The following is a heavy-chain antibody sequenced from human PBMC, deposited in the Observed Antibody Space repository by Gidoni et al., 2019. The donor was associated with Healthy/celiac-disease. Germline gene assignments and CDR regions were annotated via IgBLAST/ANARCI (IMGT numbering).Heavy chain of an antibody. Sequence: QVQLVQSGAEVKKPGASVKVSCKASGYTFTSYYMHWVRQAPGQGLEWMGIINPSGGSTSYAQKFQGRVTMTRDTSTSTVYMELSSLRSEDTAVYYCARDRDYYDSSGYYYFDYWGQGTLVTVSS. CDR2: INPSGGST. D-gene: IGHD3-22*01. J-gene: IGHJ4*02. V-gene: IGHV1-46*01. CDR1: GYTFTSYY. CDR3: ARDRDYYDSSGYYYFDY.